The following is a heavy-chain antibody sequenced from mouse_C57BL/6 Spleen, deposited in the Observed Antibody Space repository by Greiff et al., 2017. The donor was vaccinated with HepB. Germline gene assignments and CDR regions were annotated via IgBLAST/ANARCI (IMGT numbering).Heavy chain of an antibody. V-gene: IGHV1-22*01. D-gene: IGHD1-1*01. CDR3: ARSYYGSSYNY. CDR1: GYTFTDYN. Sequence: EVQLQQSGPELVKPGASVKMSCKASGYTFTDYNMHWVKQSHGKSLEWIGYINPNNGGTSYNQKFKGKATLTVNKSSSTAYMELRSLTSEDSAVYSCARSYYGSSYNYWGQGTTLTVSS. J-gene: IGHJ2*01. CDR2: INPNNGGT.